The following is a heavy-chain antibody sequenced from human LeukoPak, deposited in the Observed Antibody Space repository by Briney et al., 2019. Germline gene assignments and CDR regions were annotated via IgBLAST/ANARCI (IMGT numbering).Heavy chain of an antibody. CDR1: GGTFSSYA. CDR3: ARDADYYDSSGYFTGPLFDY. D-gene: IGHD3-22*01. V-gene: IGHV1-69*05. J-gene: IGHJ4*02. Sequence: SVKVSCKASGGTFSSYAISWVRQAPGQGLERMGGIIPIFGTANYAQKFQGRVTITTDESTSTAYMELSSLRSEDTAVYYCARDADYYDSSGYFTGPLFDYWGQGTLVTVSS. CDR2: IIPIFGTA.